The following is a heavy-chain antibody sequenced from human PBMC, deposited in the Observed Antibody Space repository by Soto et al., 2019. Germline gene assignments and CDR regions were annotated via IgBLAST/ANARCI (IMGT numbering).Heavy chain of an antibody. CDR3: ARYCSSTSCFVYYYYGMDV. V-gene: IGHV1-69*13. CDR2: IIPIFGTA. J-gene: IGHJ6*02. D-gene: IGHD2-2*01. CDR1: EGTFSSYA. Sequence: GASVKVSCKASEGTFSSYAISWVRQAPGQGLEWMGGIIPIFGTANYAQKFQGRVTITADESTSTAYMELSSLRSEDTAVYYCARYCSSTSCFVYYYYGMDVWGQGTTVTVSS.